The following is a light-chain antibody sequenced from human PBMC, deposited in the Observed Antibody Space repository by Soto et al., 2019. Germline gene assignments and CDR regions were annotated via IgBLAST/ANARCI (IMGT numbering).Light chain of an antibody. V-gene: IGKV3-11*01. J-gene: IGKJ3*01. Sequence: ETVLTQSPATLSLSPGERATLSCRASQSVSIYLAWYQQKPGQAPRLLIYDASKRAPGIPARFSGSGSGTDFPLTISSLEPEDFGVYYCQQRSNWVFGPGTKVDI. CDR3: QQRSNWV. CDR2: DAS. CDR1: QSVSIY.